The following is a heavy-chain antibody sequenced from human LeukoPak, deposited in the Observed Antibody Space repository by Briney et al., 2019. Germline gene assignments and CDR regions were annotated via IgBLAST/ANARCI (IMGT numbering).Heavy chain of an antibody. J-gene: IGHJ3*02. CDR2: IYTSGST. V-gene: IGHV4-4*07. D-gene: IGHD3-10*01. Sequence: SSETLSLTCTVSGGSISSYYWSWIRQPAGKGLEWIGRIYTSGSTNYNPSLKRRVTMSVDTSKNQFSLKLSSVTAADAAVYDCARDQSTMVRGASMTEAFDIWGQGTMVTVSS. CDR3: ARDQSTMVRGASMTEAFDI. CDR1: GGSISSYY.